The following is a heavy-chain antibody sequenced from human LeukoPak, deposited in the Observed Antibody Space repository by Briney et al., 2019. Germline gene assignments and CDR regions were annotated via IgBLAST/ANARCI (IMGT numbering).Heavy chain of an antibody. V-gene: IGHV4-34*01. CDR1: GGSFSGYY. CDR2: INHSGST. D-gene: IGHD6-13*01. Sequence: SETLSLTCAVYGGSFSGYYWSWIRQPPGKGLEWIGEINHSGSTNYNPSLKSRVTISVDTSKNQFSLKLSSVTAADTAVYYCARRLAAEYYYYYYYMDVWGKGTTVTVSS. J-gene: IGHJ6*03. CDR3: ARRLAAEYYYYYYYMDV.